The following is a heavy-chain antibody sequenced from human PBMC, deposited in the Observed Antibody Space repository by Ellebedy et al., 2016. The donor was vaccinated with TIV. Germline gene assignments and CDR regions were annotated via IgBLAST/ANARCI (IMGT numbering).Heavy chain of an antibody. J-gene: IGHJ6*02. CDR1: GGSISSSSYY. Sequence: SETLSLTXTVSGGSISSSSYYWGWIRQPPGKGLEWIGSIYYSGSTYYNPSLKSRVTISVDTSKNQFSLKLSSVTAADTAVYYCARLGGMDGMDVWGQGTTVTVSS. D-gene: IGHD2-15*01. V-gene: IGHV4-39*01. CDR3: ARLGGMDGMDV. CDR2: IYYSGST.